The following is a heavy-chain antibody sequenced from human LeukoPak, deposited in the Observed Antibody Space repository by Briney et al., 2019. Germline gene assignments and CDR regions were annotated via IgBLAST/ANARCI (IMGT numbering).Heavy chain of an antibody. V-gene: IGHV1-2*02. Sequence: ASVKVSCKASGYTFTGYYMHWVRQAPGQGREWMGWINPNSGGTNYAQKFQGRVTMTRDTSISTAYMELSRLRSDDTAVYYCARDHEYQLLYGYYYGMDVWGQGTTVTVSS. J-gene: IGHJ6*02. CDR1: GYTFTGYY. D-gene: IGHD2-2*02. CDR2: INPNSGGT. CDR3: ARDHEYQLLYGYYYGMDV.